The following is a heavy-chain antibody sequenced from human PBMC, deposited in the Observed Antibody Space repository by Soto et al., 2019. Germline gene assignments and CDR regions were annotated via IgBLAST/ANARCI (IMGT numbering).Heavy chain of an antibody. D-gene: IGHD3-3*01. J-gene: IGHJ6*02. V-gene: IGHV3-7*05. CDR2: IKQDGSEK. CDR1: GFTFSSYW. CDR3: ARDLGYYDFWSGYYMHYYYYGMDV. Sequence: EVQLVESGGGLVQPGGSQRLSCAASGFTFSSYWMSWVRQAPGKGLEWVANIKQDGSEKYYVDSVKGRFTISRDNAKNSLYLQMNSLRAEDTAVYYCARDLGYYDFWSGYYMHYYYYGMDVWGQGTTVTVSS.